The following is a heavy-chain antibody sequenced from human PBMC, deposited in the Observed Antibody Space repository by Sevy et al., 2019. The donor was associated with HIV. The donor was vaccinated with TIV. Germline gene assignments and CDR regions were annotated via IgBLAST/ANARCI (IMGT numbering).Heavy chain of an antibody. CDR1: RFTSSTYA. D-gene: IGHD7-27*01. V-gene: IGHV3-30-3*01. J-gene: IGHJ4*02. CDR3: ARDQLGSIDY. CDR2: VSSDGSEI. Sequence: GGSLRLSCAVSRFTSSTYAMHWVRQAPGKGLECVAIVSSDGSEINYADSVKGRFTISRDNSRNTLYLQMNSLRTEDTALYYCARDQLGSIDYWGQGTLVTVSS.